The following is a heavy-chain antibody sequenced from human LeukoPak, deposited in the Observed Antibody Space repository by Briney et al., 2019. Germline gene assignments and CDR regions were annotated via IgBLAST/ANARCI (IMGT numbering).Heavy chain of an antibody. CDR1: GYTFTSYG. Sequence: GASVKVSCKASGYTFTSYGISWVRQAPGQGLEWMGWISAYNGNTNYAQKLQGRVTMTRDTSITTAYMELSRLRSDDTAVYYCARDYYYMDVWGKGTTVTVSS. J-gene: IGHJ6*03. CDR2: ISAYNGNT. CDR3: ARDYYYMDV. V-gene: IGHV1-18*01.